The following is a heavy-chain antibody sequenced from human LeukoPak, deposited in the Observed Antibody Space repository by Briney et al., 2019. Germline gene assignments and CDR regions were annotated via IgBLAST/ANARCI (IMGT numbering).Heavy chain of an antibody. J-gene: IGHJ4*02. Sequence: ASVKVSCKASGYTFTSYGISWVRQAPGQGLEWMGWISTYNGTTNYAQKLQGRVTMTTDTYTSKAYMELRSLRSDDTAVYYCARDGYVYGIAAADPAFDCWGQGTLVSVSS. V-gene: IGHV1-18*01. D-gene: IGHD6-13*01. CDR3: ARDGYVYGIAAADPAFDC. CDR1: GYTFTSYG. CDR2: ISTYNGTT.